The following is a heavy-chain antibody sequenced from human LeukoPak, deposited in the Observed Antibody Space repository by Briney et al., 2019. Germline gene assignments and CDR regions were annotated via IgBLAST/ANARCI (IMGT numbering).Heavy chain of an antibody. Sequence: GGSLRLSCAVSGFTFSSYWMHWVRQAPGKGLVWVSRIDRDGSRINYADSVKGRFTISRDNGKNTLFLQMNSLRAEDAAMYYCVRGNDYGGPHYWGQGTLVTVSS. J-gene: IGHJ4*02. CDR3: VRGNDYGGPHY. CDR1: GFTFSSYW. CDR2: IDRDGSRI. D-gene: IGHD4-23*01. V-gene: IGHV3-74*01.